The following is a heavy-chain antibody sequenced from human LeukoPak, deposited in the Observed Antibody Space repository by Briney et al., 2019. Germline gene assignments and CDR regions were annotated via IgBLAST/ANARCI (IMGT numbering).Heavy chain of an antibody. D-gene: IGHD4-11*01. CDR3: AFKALHPNAFDI. J-gene: IGHJ3*02. CDR1: GHTFTSYD. Sequence: GASVKVSCKASGHTFTSYDINRVRQATGQGLEWMGWMNPNSGNTGYAQKFQGRVTMTRNTSISTAYMELSSLRSEDTAVYYCAFKALHPNAFDIWGQGTMVTVSP. CDR2: MNPNSGNT. V-gene: IGHV1-8*01.